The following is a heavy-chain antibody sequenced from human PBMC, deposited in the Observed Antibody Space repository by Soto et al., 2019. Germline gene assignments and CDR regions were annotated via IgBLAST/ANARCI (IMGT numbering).Heavy chain of an antibody. D-gene: IGHD6-6*01. V-gene: IGHV4-59*01. CDR3: ASSSSEVYYYYYYMDV. CDR2: IYYSGST. Sequence: SETLSLTCTVSGGSISSYYWSWIRQPPGKGLEWIGYIYYSGSTNYNPSLKSRVTISVDTSKNQFSLKLSSVTAADTAVYYCASSSSEVYYYYYYMDVWGKGTTVTVSS. J-gene: IGHJ6*03. CDR1: GGSISSYY.